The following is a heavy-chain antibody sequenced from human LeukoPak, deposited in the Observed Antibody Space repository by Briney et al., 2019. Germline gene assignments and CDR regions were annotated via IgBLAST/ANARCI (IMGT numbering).Heavy chain of an antibody. CDR3: AREGSSWPMDFDY. J-gene: IGHJ4*02. V-gene: IGHV3-21*01. CDR1: GFTFSSYS. CDR2: ISSSSSYI. D-gene: IGHD6-13*01. Sequence: GGSLRLSCAASGFTFSSYSMNWVRQAPGKGPEWVSSISSSSSYIYYADSVKGRFTISRDNAKNSLYLQMNSLRAEDTAVYYCAREGSSWPMDFDYWGQGTLVTVSS.